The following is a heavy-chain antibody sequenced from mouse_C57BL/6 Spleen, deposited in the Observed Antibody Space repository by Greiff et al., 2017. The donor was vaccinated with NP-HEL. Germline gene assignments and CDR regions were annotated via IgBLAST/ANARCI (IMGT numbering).Heavy chain of an antibody. CDR1: GFTFSDYY. CDR3: ARDGDYGNYEGYAMDY. CDR2: INYDGSST. D-gene: IGHD2-1*01. V-gene: IGHV5-16*01. J-gene: IGHJ4*01. Sequence: EVKLVESEGGLVQPGSSMKLSCTASGFTFSDYYMAWVRQVPEKGLEWVANINYDGSSTYYLDSLKSRFIISRDNAKNILYLQMSSLKSEDTATYYCARDGDYGNYEGYAMDYWGQGTSVTVSS.